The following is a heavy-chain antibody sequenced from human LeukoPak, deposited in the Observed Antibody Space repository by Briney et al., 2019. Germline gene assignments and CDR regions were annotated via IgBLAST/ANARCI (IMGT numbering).Heavy chain of an antibody. CDR2: ISAYNGNT. V-gene: IGHV1-18*01. CDR1: GYTFTSYG. Sequence: ASVKVSCKASGYTFTSYGISWVRQAPGQGLEWMGWISAYNGNTNYAQKLQGRVTMTTDTSTSTAYMELRSLRSDDTAVYYCARCFVPPERYSGYHGGPNNYYYYYMDVWGKGTTVTVSS. J-gene: IGHJ6*03. D-gene: IGHD5-12*01. CDR3: ARCFVPPERYSGYHGGPNNYYYYYMDV.